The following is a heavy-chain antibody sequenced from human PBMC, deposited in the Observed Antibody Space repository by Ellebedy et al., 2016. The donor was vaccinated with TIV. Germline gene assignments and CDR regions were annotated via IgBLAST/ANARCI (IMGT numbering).Heavy chain of an antibody. J-gene: IGHJ6*02. CDR3: ARDLSEVRGVIPRHYFYFYGMDV. V-gene: IGHV3-30-3*01. D-gene: IGHD3-10*01. CDR1: GFTFSGYG. Sequence: GGSLRLSCAASGFTFSGYGMHWVRQAPGKGLEGAAVISYDGSNKNYADSVKGRFTISRDIAKSTPYRQLNSLGAEDTAVYYCARDLSEVRGVIPRHYFYFYGMDVWGQGTTVTASS. CDR2: ISYDGSNK.